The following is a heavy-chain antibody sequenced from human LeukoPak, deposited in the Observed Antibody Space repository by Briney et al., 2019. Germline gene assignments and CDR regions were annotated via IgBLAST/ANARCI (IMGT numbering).Heavy chain of an antibody. CDR3: ARDSYYYDSSGYWPGAFDI. J-gene: IGHJ3*02. V-gene: IGHV1-18*01. CDR1: GYTFTSYG. D-gene: IGHD3-22*01. CDR2: ISAYNGNT. Sequence: ASVKVSCKASGYTFTSYGISWVRQAPGQGLEWMGWISAYNGNTNYAPKLQGRVTMTTDTSTSTAYMELRSLRSDDTAVYYCARDSYYYDSSGYWPGAFDIWGQGTMVTVSS.